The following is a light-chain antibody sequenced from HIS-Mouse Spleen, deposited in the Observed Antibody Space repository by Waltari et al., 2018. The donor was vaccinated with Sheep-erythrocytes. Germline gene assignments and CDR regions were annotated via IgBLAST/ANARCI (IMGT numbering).Light chain of an antibody. J-gene: IGLJ3*02. CDR1: SRDVGTYNL. Sequence: QSALTQPASVSGSPGQSIPIPCTGPSRDVGTYNLVSWYQQHPGKAPKLMIYEGSKRPSGVSNRFSGSKSGNTASLTISGLQAEDEADYYCCSYAGSSTPWVFGGGTKLTVL. CDR3: CSYAGSSTPWV. V-gene: IGLV2-23*01. CDR2: EGS.